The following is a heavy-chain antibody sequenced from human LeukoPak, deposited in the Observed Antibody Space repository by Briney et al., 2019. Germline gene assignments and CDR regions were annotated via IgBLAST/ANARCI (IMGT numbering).Heavy chain of an antibody. D-gene: IGHD3-9*01. CDR2: ISGSGGST. CDR3: AKDGSVLRYFDWLSSNWFDP. Sequence: GGSLRLSCAASGFTLSSYAMSWVRQAPGKGLEWVSAISGSGGSTYYADSVKGRFTISRDNSKNTLYLQMNSLRAEDTAVYYCAKDGSVLRYFDWLSSNWFDPWGQGTLVTVSS. J-gene: IGHJ5*02. CDR1: GFTLSSYA. V-gene: IGHV3-23*01.